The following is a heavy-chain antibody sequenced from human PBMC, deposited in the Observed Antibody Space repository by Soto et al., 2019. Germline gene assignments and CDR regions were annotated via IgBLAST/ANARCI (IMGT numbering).Heavy chain of an antibody. J-gene: IGHJ4*02. CDR3: ARWRYCSGGSCSRPRGFDY. D-gene: IGHD2-15*01. CDR2: IYYSGST. V-gene: IGHV4-31*03. CDR1: GGSISSGGYY. Sequence: SSETLSLTCTVSGGSISSGGYYWSWIRQHPGKGLEWIGYIYYSGSTYYNPSLKSRVTISVDTSKNQFSLKLSSVTAADTAVYYCARWRYCSGGSCSRPRGFDYWGQGTLVTVYS.